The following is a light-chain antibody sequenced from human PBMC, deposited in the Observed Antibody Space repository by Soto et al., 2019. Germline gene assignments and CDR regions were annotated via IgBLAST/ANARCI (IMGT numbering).Light chain of an antibody. CDR2: EVS. CDR3: SSYTSSTSYV. Sequence: QSALTQPASVSGSPGQAITISCTGTSSDVGGYNFVSWYQQHPRKAPKLMISEVSNRPSGVSNRFSGSKSGNTASLTISGLQADDEADYYCSSYTSSTSYVFRTGTKLTVL. CDR1: SSDVGGYNF. V-gene: IGLV2-14*01. J-gene: IGLJ1*01.